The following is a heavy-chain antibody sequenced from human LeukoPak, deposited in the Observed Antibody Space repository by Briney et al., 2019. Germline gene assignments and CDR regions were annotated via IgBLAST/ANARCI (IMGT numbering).Heavy chain of an antibody. CDR1: GFTFANYA. V-gene: IGHV3-23*01. J-gene: IGHJ4*02. CDR3: AKYVVEVATLPCFDY. Sequence: PAGSLRLSCAASGFTFANYAMSWVRQAPGKGLEWGSGISGSGGTTYYPDSMKGRFTISRDNSKNTVYLEMNSLRAEETAIYYGAKYVVEVATLPCFDYWGQGTPVTVSS. D-gene: IGHD2-21*02. CDR2: ISGSGGTT.